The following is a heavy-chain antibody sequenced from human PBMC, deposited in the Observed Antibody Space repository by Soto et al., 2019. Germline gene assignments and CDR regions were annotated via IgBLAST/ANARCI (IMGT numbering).Heavy chain of an antibody. D-gene: IGHD3-22*01. V-gene: IGHV1-69*06. Sequence: QVELVQSGAEVKKPGSSVKVSCQASEDTFRNYAISWVRQEPGQGLEWMGGIIPIFGTANYAQKLQGRVTITADTSANTVYFELSSLRSEDTAVDYCASTMYDSSAYYYWYLGLWGRFTLVTVTS. CDR1: EDTFRNYA. CDR2: IIPIFGTA. CDR3: ASTMYDSSAYYYWYLGL. J-gene: IGHJ2*01.